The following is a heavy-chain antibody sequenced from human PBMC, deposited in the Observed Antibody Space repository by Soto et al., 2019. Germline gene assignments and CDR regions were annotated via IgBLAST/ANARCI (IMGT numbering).Heavy chain of an antibody. J-gene: IGHJ5*02. CDR2: IYTSGST. CDR3: ARDLTYYYDSSGYHNWFDP. CDR1: GGSISSYY. V-gene: IGHV4-4*07. Sequence: QVQLQESGPGLVKPSETLSLTCTVSGGSISSYYWSWIRQPAGKGLEWIGRIYTSGSTNYNPSLMSRVTMSVDKSKIQFSLKLSSVTAADTAVYYCARDLTYYYDSSGYHNWFDPWGQGTLVTVSS. D-gene: IGHD3-22*01.